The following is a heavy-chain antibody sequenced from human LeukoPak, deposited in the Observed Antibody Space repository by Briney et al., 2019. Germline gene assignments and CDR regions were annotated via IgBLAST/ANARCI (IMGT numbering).Heavy chain of an antibody. CDR2: IYHTGNT. J-gene: IGHJ5*02. V-gene: IGHV4-30-2*01. CDR3: ARGFFVRENPGSWFDP. CDR1: GGSISSGSFS. Sequence: PSQTLSLTCAVSGGSISSGSFSWNWIRQPPGKGLEWIGYIYHTGNTSYNPSLKSRVTISVDRSKNQFSLRLTSVTAADTAVYYCARGFFVRENPGSWFDPWGQGTLVTVSP. D-gene: IGHD3-10*02.